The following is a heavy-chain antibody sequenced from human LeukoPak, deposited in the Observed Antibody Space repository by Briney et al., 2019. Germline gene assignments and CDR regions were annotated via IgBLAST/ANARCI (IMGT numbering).Heavy chain of an antibody. V-gene: IGHV4-30-2*01. D-gene: IGHD5-12*01. CDR2: IYHSGST. Sequence: SETLSLTCTVSGGSISSGGYSWSRIRQPPGKGLEWIGYIYHSGSTYYNPSLKSRVTISVDTSKNQFSLKLSSVTAADTAVYYCARDQGIRGYESFDYWGQGTLVTVSS. J-gene: IGHJ4*02. CDR3: ARDQGIRGYESFDY. CDR1: GGSISSGGYS.